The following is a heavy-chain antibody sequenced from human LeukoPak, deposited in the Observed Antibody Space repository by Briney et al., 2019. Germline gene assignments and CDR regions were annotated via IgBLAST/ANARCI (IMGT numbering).Heavy chain of an antibody. D-gene: IGHD2-15*01. CDR2: IYSGGST. Sequence: GGSLRLSCAASGFTVSSNYMSWVRQAPGKGLEWVSAIYSGGSTYYADSVKGRFTISRDNSKNTLYLQMNSLRAEDTAVYYCARDNVVVVASYGMDVWGQGTTVTVSS. CDR3: ARDNVVVVASYGMDV. CDR1: GFTVSSNY. V-gene: IGHV3-53*01. J-gene: IGHJ6*02.